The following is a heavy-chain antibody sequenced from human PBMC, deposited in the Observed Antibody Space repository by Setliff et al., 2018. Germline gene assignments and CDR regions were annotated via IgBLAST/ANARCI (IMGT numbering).Heavy chain of an antibody. Sequence: SETLSLTCSVSGGSINEYYWSWFRQPAGKGLEWIGRIYTSGSTNYNPSLKSRVTMSVDTSKNQFSLKLSSVTAADTAVYYCAGGRRYDYGWDFDYWGQGTLVTVSS. V-gene: IGHV4-4*07. CDR2: IYTSGST. D-gene: IGHD4-17*01. CDR1: GGSINEYY. J-gene: IGHJ4*02. CDR3: AGGRRYDYGWDFDY.